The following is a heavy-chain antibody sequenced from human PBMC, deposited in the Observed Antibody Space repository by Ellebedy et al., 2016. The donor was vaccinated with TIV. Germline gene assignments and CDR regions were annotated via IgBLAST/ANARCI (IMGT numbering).Heavy chain of an antibody. CDR2: VSDDESNR. Sequence: PGGSLRLSCAASGSTFSDYAIHLVPPSPRKGLARAAVVSDDESNRFYADSVRGRFTISRDNPKNTLYLQMNSLRAEDTAVYYCVRDKYRSGFYDITQKPWGQGTLVIVSS. D-gene: IGHD6-19*01. J-gene: IGHJ5*02. CDR3: VRDKYRSGFYDITQKP. CDR1: GSTFSDYA. V-gene: IGHV3-30*04.